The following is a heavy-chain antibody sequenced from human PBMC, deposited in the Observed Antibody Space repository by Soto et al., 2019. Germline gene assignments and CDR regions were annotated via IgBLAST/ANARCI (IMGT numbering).Heavy chain of an antibody. CDR2: ISSSSSYT. Sequence: QVQLVESGGGLVKPGGSLRLSCAASGFTFSDYYMSWIRQAPGKGLEWVSYISSSSSYTNYADSVKGRFTISRDNAKNSLYLQMNSLRAEDTAVYYCARGQLRMPAMARYYYGMDVWGQGTTVTVSS. CDR1: GFTFSDYY. CDR3: ARGQLRMPAMARYYYGMDV. J-gene: IGHJ6*02. V-gene: IGHV3-11*05. D-gene: IGHD1-1*01.